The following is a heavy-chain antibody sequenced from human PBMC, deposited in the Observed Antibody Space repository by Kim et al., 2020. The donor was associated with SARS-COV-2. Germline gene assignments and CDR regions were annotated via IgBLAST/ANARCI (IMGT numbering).Heavy chain of an antibody. CDR2: VGSASDT. Sequence: GGSLRLSCAASGFTFSNHDMRWVRQATGKGLEWVSTVGSASDTYYPGPVRGRFTISRENAKNSLYLQINSLRAGNTDVYYCASDSGVNLFNAFDIWGQGTMVAVSS. CDR3: ASDSGVNLFNAFDI. D-gene: IGHD1-20*01. J-gene: IGHJ3*02. CDR1: GFTFSNHD. V-gene: IGHV3-13*01.